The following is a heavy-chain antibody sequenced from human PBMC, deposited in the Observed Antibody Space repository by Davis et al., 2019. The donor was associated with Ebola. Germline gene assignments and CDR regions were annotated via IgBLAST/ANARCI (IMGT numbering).Heavy chain of an antibody. CDR3: AKGTTVVTPVNYFDY. V-gene: IGHV3-33*06. D-gene: IGHD4-23*01. CDR1: GFTFSSYG. Sequence: GESLKISCAASGFTFSSYGMHWVRQAPGKGLEWVAVIWYDGSNKYYADSVKGRFTISRDNSKNTLYLQMNSLRAEDMAVYYCAKGTTVVTPVNYFDYWGQGTLVTVSS. CDR2: IWYDGSNK. J-gene: IGHJ4*02.